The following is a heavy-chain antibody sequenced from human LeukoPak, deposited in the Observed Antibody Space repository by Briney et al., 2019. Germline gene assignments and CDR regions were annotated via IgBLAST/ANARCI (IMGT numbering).Heavy chain of an antibody. D-gene: IGHD6-13*01. J-gene: IGHJ4*02. V-gene: IGHV1-46*01. Sequence: ASVKVSCKASGGTFSSYAISWVRQAPGQGLEWMGIINPSGGSTSYAQKFQGRVTMTRDTSTSTVYMELSSLRSEDTAVYYCARERRSSSPDYWGQGTLVTVSS. CDR2: INPSGGST. CDR1: GGTFSSYA. CDR3: ARERRSSSPDY.